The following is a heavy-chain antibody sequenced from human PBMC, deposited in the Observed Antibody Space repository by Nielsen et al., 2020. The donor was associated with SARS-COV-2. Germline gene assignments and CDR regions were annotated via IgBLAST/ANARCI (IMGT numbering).Heavy chain of an antibody. V-gene: IGHV3-30*03. D-gene: IGHD6-19*01. CDR2: ISYDGSNK. J-gene: IGHJ4*02. Sequence: WIRQPPGKGLEWVAVISYDGSNKYYADSVKGRFTISRDNSKNTLYLQMNSLRAEDTAVYYCARGHPDSSGIAVAGTDFDYWGQGTLVTVSS. CDR3: ARGHPDSSGIAVAGTDFDY.